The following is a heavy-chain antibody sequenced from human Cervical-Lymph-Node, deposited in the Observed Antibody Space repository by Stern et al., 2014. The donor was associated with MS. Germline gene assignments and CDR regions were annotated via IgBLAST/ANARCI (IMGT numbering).Heavy chain of an antibody. J-gene: IGHJ4*02. D-gene: IGHD3-22*01. CDR1: GFTFSRYW. CDR3: ARDMYYDSSGYQTYYFDY. V-gene: IGHV3-74*01. Sequence: EVQLLESGGGLVQPGGSLRLSCAASGFTFSRYWMHWVRQAPGKGLVWVSRINSDGSSTSYADSVKGRFTISRDNAKNTLYLQMNSLRAEDTAVYYCARDMYYDSSGYQTYYFDYWGQGTLVTVSS. CDR2: INSDGSST.